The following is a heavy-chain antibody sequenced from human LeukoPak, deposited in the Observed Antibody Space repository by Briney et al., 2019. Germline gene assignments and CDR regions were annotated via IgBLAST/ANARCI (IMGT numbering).Heavy chain of an antibody. CDR1: GFTFSSYA. CDR3: ARDSHYYDSSGYYYGPGY. V-gene: IGHV3-30-3*01. D-gene: IGHD3-22*01. J-gene: IGHJ4*02. CDR2: ISYDGSNK. Sequence: PGGSLRLSCAASGFTFSSYAMHWVRQAPGKGLEWVAVISYDGSNKYYADSVKGRFTISRDNSKNTLYLQMNSPRAEDTAVYYCARDSHYYDSSGYYYGPGYWGQGTLVTVSS.